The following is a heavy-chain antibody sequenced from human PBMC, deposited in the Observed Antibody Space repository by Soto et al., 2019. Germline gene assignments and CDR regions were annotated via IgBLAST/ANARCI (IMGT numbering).Heavy chain of an antibody. Sequence: EVQLVESGGGLIQPGGSLRLSCAASGFTVSSNYMSWVRQAPGKGLEWVSVIYSGGSTYYADSVKGRFTISRDNSKNTLYLQMNSLRADDTAVYYCAREVGGWGNWFDPWGQGTLVTVSS. D-gene: IGHD6-19*01. V-gene: IGHV3-53*01. J-gene: IGHJ5*02. CDR3: AREVGGWGNWFDP. CDR1: GFTVSSNY. CDR2: IYSGGST.